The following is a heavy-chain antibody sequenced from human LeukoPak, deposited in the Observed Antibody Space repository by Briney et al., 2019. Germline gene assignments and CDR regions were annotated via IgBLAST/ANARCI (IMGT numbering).Heavy chain of an antibody. J-gene: IGHJ4*02. CDR3: ARLTYYDFWSGYYTPMPTYFDY. Sequence: PSETLSLTCTVSGGSISSYYWSWIRQPPGKGLEWIGYIYYSGSTNYNPSLKSRVTISVDTSKNQFSPKLSSVTAADTAVYYCARLTYYDFWSGYYTPMPTYFDYWGQGTLVTVSS. V-gene: IGHV4-59*01. D-gene: IGHD3-3*01. CDR1: GGSISSYY. CDR2: IYYSGST.